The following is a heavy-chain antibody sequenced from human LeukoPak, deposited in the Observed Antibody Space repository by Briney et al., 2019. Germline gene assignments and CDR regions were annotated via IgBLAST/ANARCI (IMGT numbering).Heavy chain of an antibody. CDR3: ASGGSYFGY. CDR1: GFTFSSYW. CDR2: IKQDGSEK. V-gene: IGHV3-7*05. Sequence: GGSLRLSCEGSGFTFSSYWMSWVRQAPGKGLEWVANIKQDGSEKYYVDSVKGRFTTSRDNAKNSLFLQMNSLRADDTAVYYCASGGSYFGYWGQGTLVTVSS. J-gene: IGHJ4*02.